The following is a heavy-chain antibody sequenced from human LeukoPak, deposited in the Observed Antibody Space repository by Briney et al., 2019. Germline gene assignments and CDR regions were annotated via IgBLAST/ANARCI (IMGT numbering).Heavy chain of an antibody. Sequence: GGTLRLSCAASGFSFSTYWMHWVRQAPGKGLEWVSRINSDGSSTTYADSVKGRFTISRDNAKRMLYPQMNSLRAEDTAVYYCARSEYNFDYWGQGTLVTVSS. CDR3: ARSEYNFDY. J-gene: IGHJ4*02. CDR2: INSDGSST. V-gene: IGHV3-74*01. CDR1: GFSFSTYW. D-gene: IGHD1-1*01.